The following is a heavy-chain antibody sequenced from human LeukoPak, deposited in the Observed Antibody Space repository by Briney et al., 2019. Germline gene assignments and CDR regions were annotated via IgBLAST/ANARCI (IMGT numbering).Heavy chain of an antibody. CDR2: INPNSGGA. CDR3: ARDVGTVTTI. V-gene: IGHV1-2*02. Sequence: ASVKVSCKASGYTFTGYSMHWVRQAPGQGLEWMGWINPNSGGANFAQKFQGRVTMTRDTAISTAYMELSRLRSDDTAVYYCARDVGTVTTIWGQGTLVTVSA. D-gene: IGHD4-11*01. CDR1: GYTFTGYS. J-gene: IGHJ4*02.